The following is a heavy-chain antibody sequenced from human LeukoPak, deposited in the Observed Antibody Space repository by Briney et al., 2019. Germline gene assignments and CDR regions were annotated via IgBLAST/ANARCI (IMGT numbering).Heavy chain of an antibody. V-gene: IGHV3-23*01. D-gene: IGHD1-26*01. J-gene: IGHJ4*02. CDR3: AKGASYSGSYYSDY. CDR1: GFTFSSYA. CDR2: MAGSGGSR. Sequence: GESLRLSCTASGFTFSSYAMSWVRKAPGKGLDLVSAMAGSGGSRYYADSLKCRLTSSRDNSKSTRYLQMNSLRAEDTAVYYCAKGASYSGSYYSDYWGQGTLVTVSS.